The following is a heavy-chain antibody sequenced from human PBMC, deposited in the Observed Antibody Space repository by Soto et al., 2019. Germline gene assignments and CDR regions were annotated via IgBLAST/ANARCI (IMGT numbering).Heavy chain of an antibody. CDR3: ARVPDSSLGTMDV. J-gene: IGHJ6*02. CDR2: MFPGDSDT. Sequence: PGESLKISCKGSGYSSTTYWIGWVRQLPGQGLEWMGVMFPGDSDTRYSPSFQGQVTMSADSSTNTAYLEWSSLKAADSAMYYCARVPDSSLGTMDVWGQGTTVTVSS. D-gene: IGHD6-19*01. CDR1: GYSSTTYW. V-gene: IGHV5-51*01.